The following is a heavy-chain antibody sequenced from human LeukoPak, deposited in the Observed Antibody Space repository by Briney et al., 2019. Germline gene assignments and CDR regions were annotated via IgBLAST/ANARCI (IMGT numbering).Heavy chain of an antibody. Sequence: ASVKVSCKASGYTFTGYYIHWVRQAPGLGHEWVGWISPNSGGTNYAQKFQGRVTMTRDTSISTAYMELSMLKSDDTAVYYCAKVSVAVPIADAIPDYFDFWGQGTLVTVSS. D-gene: IGHD2-21*01. CDR3: AKVSVAVPIADAIPDYFDF. V-gene: IGHV1-2*02. CDR2: ISPNSGGT. J-gene: IGHJ4*02. CDR1: GYTFTGYY.